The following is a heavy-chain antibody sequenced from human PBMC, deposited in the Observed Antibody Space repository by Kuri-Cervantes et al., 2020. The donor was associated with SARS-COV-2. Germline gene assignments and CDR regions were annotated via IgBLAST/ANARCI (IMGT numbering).Heavy chain of an antibody. D-gene: IGHD1-26*01. Sequence: SCTVSGGSISSGGFYWSWIRQHPGKGLEWIAYIYYSGGTYYNPSLKSRVTISVDKSKNQFSLKLSSVTAADTAVYYCARDALLVGATGYYFDYWGQGTLVTVSS. V-gene: IGHV4-31*02. CDR2: IYYSGGT. CDR3: ARDALLVGATGYYFDY. J-gene: IGHJ4*02. CDR1: GGSISSGGFY.